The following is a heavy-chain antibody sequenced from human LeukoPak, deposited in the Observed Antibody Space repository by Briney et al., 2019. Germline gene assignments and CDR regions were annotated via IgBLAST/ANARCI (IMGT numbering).Heavy chain of an antibody. Sequence: PGGSLRLSCAASGFTFDDYGMSWVRQAPGKGLEWVSVIYSGGSTYYADSVKGRFTISRDNSKNTLYLQMNSLRAEDTAVYYCVKSGYSSGWYSDWGQGTLVTVSS. CDR2: IYSGGST. CDR3: VKSGYSSGWYSD. J-gene: IGHJ4*02. V-gene: IGHV3-66*01. CDR1: GFTFDDYG. D-gene: IGHD6-19*01.